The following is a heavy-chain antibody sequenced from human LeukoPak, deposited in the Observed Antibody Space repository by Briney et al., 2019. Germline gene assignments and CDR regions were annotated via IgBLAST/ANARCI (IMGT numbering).Heavy chain of an antibody. J-gene: IGHJ4*02. CDR1: GFTFSSYS. CDR3: ARRYCSSTICYAFEY. CDR2: ITSSSSYI. V-gene: IGHV3-21*01. Sequence: GGSLRLSCAASGFTFSSYSMNWVRQAPGRGLEWVSSITSSSSYIYYADSVKGRFTISRDNAKNSLYLQMNSLRAEDTAVYYCARRYCSSTICYAFEYWGQGTLVTVSS. D-gene: IGHD2-2*01.